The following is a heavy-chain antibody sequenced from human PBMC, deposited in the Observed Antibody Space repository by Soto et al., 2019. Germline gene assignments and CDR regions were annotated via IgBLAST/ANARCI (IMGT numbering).Heavy chain of an antibody. V-gene: IGHV1-3*01. CDR1: GYTFTSYA. CDR2: INADNGDT. D-gene: IGHD1-26*01. J-gene: IGHJ6*02. Sequence: QVHLVQAGAEVKKPGASVKVSCMASGYTFTSYAIHWVRKAPGQRLEWLGWINADNGDTKYSRKFQGRVTITRDTSASTANMELSSQRSEGTAMYYCGRSAVGATSQILDNAMDVWGQGPTVTVSS. CDR3: GRSAVGATSQILDNAMDV.